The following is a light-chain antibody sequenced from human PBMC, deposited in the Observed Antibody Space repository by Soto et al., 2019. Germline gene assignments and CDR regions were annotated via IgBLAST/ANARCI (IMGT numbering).Light chain of an antibody. J-gene: IGKJ4*01. CDR2: GAS. CDR1: QSVSRY. CDR3: QQYNSYPYN. V-gene: IGKV1-5*01. Sequence: LMTQSPSTLSAPLGDRVNLSYRASQSVSRYLAWYQQKPGKAPRLLIYGASSWESGIPARFSGSGSGTEFTLTISSLQSEDFATYYCQQYNSYPYNFGGGTKVDI.